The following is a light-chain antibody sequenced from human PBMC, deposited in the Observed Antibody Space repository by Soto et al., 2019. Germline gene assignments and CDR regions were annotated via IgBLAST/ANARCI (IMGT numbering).Light chain of an antibody. J-gene: IGLJ3*02. Sequence: QSVLTQPPSVSGAPGQRVTISCTGSSSNIGAGYDVHWYQQLPGTAPKLLIYGNSNRPSGVPDRFSGSKSGTSASLAITGLQAEDAADYSCQSYDSSLSGSVFGGGTKITVL. CDR3: QSYDSSLSGSV. V-gene: IGLV1-40*01. CDR1: SSNIGAGYD. CDR2: GNS.